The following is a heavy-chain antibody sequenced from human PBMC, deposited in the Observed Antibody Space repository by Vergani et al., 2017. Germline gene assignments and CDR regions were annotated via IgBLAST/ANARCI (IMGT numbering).Heavy chain of an antibody. V-gene: IGHV4-34*01. Sequence: QVQLQQWGAGLLKPSETLSLTCAVYGGSFSGYYWSWIRQPPGKGLEWIGEINHSGSTNYNPSLKSRVTISVDTSKNQFSLKLSSVTAADTAVYYCARGVGIWSNRYGGKYYFDYWGQGTLVTVSS. CDR3: ARGVGIWSNRYGGKYYFDY. J-gene: IGHJ4*02. D-gene: IGHD4-23*01. CDR2: INHSGST. CDR1: GGSFSGYY.